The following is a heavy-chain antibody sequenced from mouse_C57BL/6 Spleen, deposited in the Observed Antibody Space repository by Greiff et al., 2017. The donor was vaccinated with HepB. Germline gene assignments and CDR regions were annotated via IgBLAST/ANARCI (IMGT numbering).Heavy chain of an antibody. D-gene: IGHD1-1*01. Sequence: VQLKQSGAELVRPGASVKLSCTASGFNIKDDYMHWVKQRPEQGLEWIGWIDPENGDTEYASKFQGKATITADTSSNTAYLQLSSLTSEDTAGYYCSIGSSPFAYWGQGTLVTVSA. CDR2: IDPENGDT. J-gene: IGHJ3*01. CDR1: GFNIKDDY. CDR3: SIGSSPFAY. V-gene: IGHV14-4*01.